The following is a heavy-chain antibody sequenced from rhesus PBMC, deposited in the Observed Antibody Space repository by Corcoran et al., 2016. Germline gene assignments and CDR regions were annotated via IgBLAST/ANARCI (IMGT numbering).Heavy chain of an antibody. D-gene: IGHD6-37*01. CDR2: FIGSCGST. CDR3: ARRRWLVLGFYY. J-gene: IGHJ4*01. V-gene: IGHV4-147*01. CDR1: GCSFRVSY. Sequence: QVQLQESGPGLVKPSETLSLTCAVPGCSFRVSYWALIRQPPGKVLEWIGVFIGSCGSTGYNTSVKSRVTISTDTSKNQFSLKLNSVTAADTAVYYCARRRWLVLGFYYWGQGVLVTVSS.